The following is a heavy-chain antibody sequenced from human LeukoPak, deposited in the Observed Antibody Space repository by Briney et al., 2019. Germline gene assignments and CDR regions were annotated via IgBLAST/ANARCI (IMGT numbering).Heavy chain of an antibody. V-gene: IGHV3-23*01. CDR3: AKDLDGF. CDR1: GITLSNYG. Sequence: PGGSLRLSCTVSGITLSNYGMSWVRQAPGKGLEWVAGISDSGGRTNYADSVKGRFTVSRDSPKNTLYLQMNRLRAEDTALYFCAKDLDGFWGQGTLVTVSS. D-gene: IGHD6-25*01. CDR2: ISDSGGRT. J-gene: IGHJ4*02.